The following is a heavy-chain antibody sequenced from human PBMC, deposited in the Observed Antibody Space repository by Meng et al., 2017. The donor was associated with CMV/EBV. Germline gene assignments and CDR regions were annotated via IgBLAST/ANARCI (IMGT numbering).Heavy chain of an antibody. CDR3: ARASSGYGSAFDI. D-gene: IGHD3-22*01. CDR1: GYTFTGYY. V-gene: IGHV1-2*02. Sequence: ASVKVSCKASGYTFTGYYMHWVRQAPGQGLEWMGWINPNSGGTNYAQKFQGRVTMTRDTSISTAYMELSRLRSDDTAVYYGARASSGYGSAFDIWGQGTMVTVSS. J-gene: IGHJ3*02. CDR2: INPNSGGT.